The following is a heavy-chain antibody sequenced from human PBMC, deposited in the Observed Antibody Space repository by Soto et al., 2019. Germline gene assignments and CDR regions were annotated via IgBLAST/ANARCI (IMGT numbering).Heavy chain of an antibody. CDR1: GYTFTIYG. J-gene: IGHJ4*02. CDR3: SRVDYYDSSGYYGY. Sequence: QVQLVQSGAEVKKPGASVKVSCKASGYTFTIYGISWVRQAPGQGLEWMGWISGYNGNTDYAQNFQDRVTLTTDASTRSVYMELRRLRSDPTAVYYCSRVDYYDSSGYYGYWGQGTLITVSS. V-gene: IGHV1-18*04. D-gene: IGHD3-22*01. CDR2: ISGYNGNT.